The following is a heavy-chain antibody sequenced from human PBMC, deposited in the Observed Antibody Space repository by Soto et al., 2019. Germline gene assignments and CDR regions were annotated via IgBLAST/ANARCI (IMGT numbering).Heavy chain of an antibody. J-gene: IGHJ3*02. CDR2: IYWDDDK. CDR1: GFSLSTSGVG. Sequence: QITLKESGPTLVKPTQTLTLTCTFSGFSLSTSGVGVGWIRQPPGKALEWLALIYWDDDKRYSPSLKSRLTITKATSKNQVVLTMTNMDPVDTATYYCAAVAGTLYAFDIWGQGTMVTVSS. D-gene: IGHD6-19*01. CDR3: AAVAGTLYAFDI. V-gene: IGHV2-5*02.